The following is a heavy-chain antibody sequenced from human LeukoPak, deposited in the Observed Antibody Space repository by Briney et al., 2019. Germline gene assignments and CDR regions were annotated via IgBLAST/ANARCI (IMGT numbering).Heavy chain of an antibody. V-gene: IGHV3-49*04. CDR3: TRVVYYYYGMDV. Sequence: QPGRSLRLSCTASGFTLGDYDMSWVRQAPGKGLEWVGFIRSKGYGGTTEYAASVKRRFTISKDDSKTIAYLQMTSRKTEDTAVFCCTRVVYYYYGMDVGGQGTTVTVPS. J-gene: IGHJ6*02. CDR2: IRSKGYGGTT. D-gene: IGHD2-15*01. CDR1: GFTLGDYD.